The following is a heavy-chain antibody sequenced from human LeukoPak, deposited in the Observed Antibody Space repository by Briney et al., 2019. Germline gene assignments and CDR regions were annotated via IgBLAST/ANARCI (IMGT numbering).Heavy chain of an antibody. J-gene: IGHJ4*02. CDR1: GFPFSSYW. Sequence: GGSLRLSCAASGFPFSSYWVSRVRQAPGKGLEWVANIKQDGSEQYYVDSVRGRFTISRDNAKNSLYLQMNSLRVEDTAVYYCAILGDGSFDYWGQGSLVTVSS. D-gene: IGHD5-24*01. CDR3: AILGDGSFDY. V-gene: IGHV3-7*01. CDR2: IKQDGSEQ.